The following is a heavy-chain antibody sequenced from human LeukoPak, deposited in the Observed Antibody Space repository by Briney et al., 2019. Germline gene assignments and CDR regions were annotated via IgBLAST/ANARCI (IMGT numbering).Heavy chain of an antibody. CDR1: GFTFSRYA. CDR3: AKDGEVVDTTMVISNWFDP. V-gene: IGHV3-23*01. CDR2: ISGSGGST. D-gene: IGHD5-18*01. Sequence: HTGGSLRLSCAASGFTFSRYAMSWVRQAPGKGLGWVSAISGSGGSTYYADSVKGRFTISRDNSKNTMYLQMNSLRAEDTAVYYCAKDGEVVDTTMVISNWFDPWGQGTLVTVSS. J-gene: IGHJ5*02.